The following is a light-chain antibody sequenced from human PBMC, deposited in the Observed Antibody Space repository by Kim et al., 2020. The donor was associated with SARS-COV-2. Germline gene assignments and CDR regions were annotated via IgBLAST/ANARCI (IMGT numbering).Light chain of an antibody. CDR2: YDS. CDR1: NIGSKS. CDR3: QVWDSSSDHRVV. V-gene: IGLV3-21*04. Sequence: SYELTQPPSVSVAPGKTARITCGGNNIGSKSVHWYQQKPGQAPVLVIYYDSDRPSGIPERFSGSNSGNTATLTISRVKAGDEADYYCQVWDSSSDHRVVFGGGTQLTVL. J-gene: IGLJ2*01.